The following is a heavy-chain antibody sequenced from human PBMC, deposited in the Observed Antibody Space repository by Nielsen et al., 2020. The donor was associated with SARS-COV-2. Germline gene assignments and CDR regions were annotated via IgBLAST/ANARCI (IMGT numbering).Heavy chain of an antibody. Sequence: SLKISCAASGFTFDDYAMHWVRQAPGKGLEWVSGISWNSGSIGYADSVKGRFTISGDNAKNSLYLQMNSLRAEDTALYYCATLTAAPYYYYGMDVWGQGTTVTVSS. D-gene: IGHD2-21*02. CDR3: ATLTAAPYYYYGMDV. CDR1: GFTFDDYA. J-gene: IGHJ6*02. V-gene: IGHV3-9*01. CDR2: ISWNSGSI.